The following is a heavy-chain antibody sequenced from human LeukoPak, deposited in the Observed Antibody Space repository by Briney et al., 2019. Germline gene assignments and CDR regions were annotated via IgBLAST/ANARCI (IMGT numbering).Heavy chain of an antibody. Sequence: GGSLRLSCAASGFTFSSYAMHWVRQAPGKGLEWVAVISYDGSNKYCADSVKGRFTISRDSSKNTLYLQMNSLRAEDTAVYYCARGASGYYYFDHWGQGTLVTVSS. V-gene: IGHV3-30-3*01. CDR3: ARGASGYYYFDH. CDR1: GFTFSSYA. D-gene: IGHD3-9*01. J-gene: IGHJ4*02. CDR2: ISYDGSNK.